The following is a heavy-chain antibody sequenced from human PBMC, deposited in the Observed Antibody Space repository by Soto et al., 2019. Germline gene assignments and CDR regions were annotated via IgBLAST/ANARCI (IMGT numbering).Heavy chain of an antibody. J-gene: IGHJ5*02. CDR3: ARVITSGCANRFDP. D-gene: IGHD6-19*01. Sequence: QVQLVPSGAEVKKPGASVKVSCKASGYTFHRDGISWGRQAPGQGLEWMGTISGYNGNPNYAQKLQGIVTITIDISTIKAYMWLRCLRSDDKALYYCARVITSGCANRFDPWGHVTVSTVFS. CDR2: ISGYNGNP. V-gene: IGHV1-18*04. CDR1: GYTFHRDG.